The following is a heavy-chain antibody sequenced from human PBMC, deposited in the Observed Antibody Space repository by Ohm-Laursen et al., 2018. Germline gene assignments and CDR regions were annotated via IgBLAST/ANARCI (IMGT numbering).Heavy chain of an antibody. J-gene: IGHJ6*02. CDR2: IYSGGST. CDR1: GFTVSSNY. D-gene: IGHD4-23*01. Sequence: GSLRLSCSASGFTVSSNYMSWVRQAPGKGLEWVSVIYSGGSTYYADFVKGRFTISRDNSKNTLYLQMNSLRAEDTAVYYCARDHRGKYYYGMDVWGQGTTVTVSS. CDR3: ARDHRGKYYYGMDV. V-gene: IGHV3-53*01.